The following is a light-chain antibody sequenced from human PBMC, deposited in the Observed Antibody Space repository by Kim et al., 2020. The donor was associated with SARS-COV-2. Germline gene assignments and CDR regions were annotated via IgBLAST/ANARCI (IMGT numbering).Light chain of an antibody. CDR1: QDIANY. CDR2: AAS. Sequence: ASAGDGVTITCRASQDIANYLVWYQQKPGKVPRVLVYAASALKSGVPSRFSGSRSGTDFTLTISNLQPEDVATYYCQKYDSAPWTFGQGTKVDIK. J-gene: IGKJ1*01. V-gene: IGKV1-27*01. CDR3: QKYDSAPWT.